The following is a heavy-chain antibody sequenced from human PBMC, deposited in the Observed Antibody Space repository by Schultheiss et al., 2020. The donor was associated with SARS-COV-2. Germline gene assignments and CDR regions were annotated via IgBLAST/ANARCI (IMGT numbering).Heavy chain of an antibody. CDR2: INSDGSAS. Sequence: GGSLRLSCAASGFTFSSYGMGWVRQAPGKGLEWVSRINSDGSASSYADSVQGRFTVSRDNAGNTLYLQMTSLRVEDTAVYFCARVGSGSRLFYIDSWGQGTLVTVSS. V-gene: IGHV3-74*01. D-gene: IGHD3-3*01. CDR3: ARVGSGSRLFYIDS. CDR1: GFTFSSYG. J-gene: IGHJ4*02.